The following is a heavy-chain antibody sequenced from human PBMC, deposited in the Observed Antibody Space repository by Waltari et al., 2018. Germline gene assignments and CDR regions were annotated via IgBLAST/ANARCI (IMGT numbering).Heavy chain of an antibody. Sequence: EVQLVESGGGLVQPGGSLRLSCGTSGFTFSNYWMSWLRQAPGKGLEWVASIRVDGTEKFYVDSVKGRFTIFRDNAKNSLSLQMSGLRPDDTAIYYCARLHYYEGSAYRPFDYWGQGTLVTVSS. CDR2: IRVDGTEK. CDR3: ARLHYYEGSAYRPFDY. CDR1: GFTFSNYW. J-gene: IGHJ4*02. D-gene: IGHD3-22*01. V-gene: IGHV3-7*03.